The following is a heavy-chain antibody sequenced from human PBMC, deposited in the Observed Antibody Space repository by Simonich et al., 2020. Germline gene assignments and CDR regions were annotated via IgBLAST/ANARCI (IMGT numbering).Heavy chain of an antibody. CDR2: ISSSSSYI. J-gene: IGHJ6*02. Sequence: EVQLVESGGGLVKPGGSLRLSCAASGFTFSSYSMNWVRQAPGKGLEWVSSISSSSSYIYYADSVKGRFTISRANAKNALYLQMNSLRAEDTAVYYCARWIAVAGTGAYGMDVWGQGTTVTVSS. CDR3: ARWIAVAGTGAYGMDV. D-gene: IGHD6-19*01. V-gene: IGHV3-21*01. CDR1: GFTFSSYS.